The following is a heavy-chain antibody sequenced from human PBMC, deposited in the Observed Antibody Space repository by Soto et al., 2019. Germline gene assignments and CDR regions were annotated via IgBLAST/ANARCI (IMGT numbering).Heavy chain of an antibody. D-gene: IGHD6-13*01. CDR2: ISGSGGST. CDR3: AKDPGSSWYNNNWFDP. V-gene: IGHV3-23*01. Sequence: PGGSLRLSCAASGFTFSSYAMSWVRQAPGKGLEWVSAISGSGGSTYYADSVKGRFTISRDNSKNTLYLQMNSLRAEDTAVYYCAKDPGSSWYNNNWFDPWGQGTLVTVSS. CDR1: GFTFSSYA. J-gene: IGHJ5*02.